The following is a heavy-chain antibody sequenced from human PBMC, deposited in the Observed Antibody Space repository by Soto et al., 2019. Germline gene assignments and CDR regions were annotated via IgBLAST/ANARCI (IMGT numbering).Heavy chain of an antibody. J-gene: IGHJ4*02. Sequence: EVQLLESGGGLVQPGGSLRLSCAASGFTFSSYDMSWVRQASGKGLEWVSTISSSGGSTYYADSVKGRFTISRDNSKNTLYLQMSSLRAEDTALYYCAKGVSWAFYDSWGQGTLVTVSS. CDR2: ISSSGGST. CDR1: GFTFSSYD. V-gene: IGHV3-23*01. CDR3: AKGVSWAFYDS. D-gene: IGHD6-13*01.